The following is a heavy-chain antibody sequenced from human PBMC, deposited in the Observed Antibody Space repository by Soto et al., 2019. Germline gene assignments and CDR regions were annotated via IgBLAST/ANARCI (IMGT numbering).Heavy chain of an antibody. CDR3: ARVYSSIWYGRYYLAY. CDR2: IYTSGST. Sequence: SCIRQPTGKGLEWIGRIYTSGSTNYNPSLKSRVTMSVDKSKNQFSLKLSSVTAADTAVYYFARVYSSIWYGRYYLAYRGKGTLVTVSS. D-gene: IGHD6-13*01. J-gene: IGHJ4*02. V-gene: IGHV4-4*07.